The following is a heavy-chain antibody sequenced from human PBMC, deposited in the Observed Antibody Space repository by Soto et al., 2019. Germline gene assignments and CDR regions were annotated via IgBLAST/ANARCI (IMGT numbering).Heavy chain of an antibody. J-gene: IGHJ4*02. V-gene: IGHV3-23*01. CDR1: VFTFNAFA. Sequence: PGWSLRLSCASSVFTFNAFALTWVRQPPGKGLEWVSVIRGSGTTTHYADSVKGRFTISRDNSKNMLYLQMNSLRVEDTAVYYCAKDRRWELIGSYFDSWGQGTLVTVSS. D-gene: IGHD1-26*01. CDR2: IRGSGTTT. CDR3: AKDRRWELIGSYFDS.